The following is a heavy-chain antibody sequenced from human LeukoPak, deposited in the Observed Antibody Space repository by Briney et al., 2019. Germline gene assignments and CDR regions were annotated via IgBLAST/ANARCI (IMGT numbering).Heavy chain of an antibody. Sequence: GGSLRLSCAASGFTFSSYGMHWVRQAPGKGLEWVAFIRYDGSNKYYADSVKGRFTISRENSNNTLYLQMNSLRAEDTAVYYCAKIALWFGELSVDFDYWGQGTLVTVSS. CDR2: IRYDGSNK. CDR3: AKIALWFGELSVDFDY. J-gene: IGHJ4*02. V-gene: IGHV3-30*02. CDR1: GFTFSSYG. D-gene: IGHD3-10*01.